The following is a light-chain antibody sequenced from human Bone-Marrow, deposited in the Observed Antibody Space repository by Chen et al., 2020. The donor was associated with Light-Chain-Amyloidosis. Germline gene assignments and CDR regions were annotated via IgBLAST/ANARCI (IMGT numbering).Light chain of an antibody. Sequence: QSALTQPASVSGSPGQSITISCPGTSSDVGGDNHVSWYQQHPDKAPKLMIYEVTNRPSWVPGRFSGSKSDNTASLTISGLQTDGEADYFCSSYTITNTLVFGSGTRVTVL. CDR3: SSYTITNTLV. CDR2: EVT. V-gene: IGLV2-14*01. CDR1: SSDVGGDNH. J-gene: IGLJ1*01.